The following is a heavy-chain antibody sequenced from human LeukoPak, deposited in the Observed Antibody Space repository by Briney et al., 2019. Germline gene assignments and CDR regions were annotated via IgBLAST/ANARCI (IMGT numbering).Heavy chain of an antibody. J-gene: IGHJ4*02. CDR2: ISAYNGST. CDR1: GYTFTSYG. CDR3: ARAYHYDILTGYYADDY. V-gene: IGHV1-18*01. D-gene: IGHD3-9*01. Sequence: ASVKVSCKASGYTFTSYGISWVRQAPGQGLEWIGWISAYNGSTNYAQKLQGRVTMTTDTSTSTAYMELRSLRSDDTAVYYCARAYHYDILTGYYADDYWGQGTLVTVSS.